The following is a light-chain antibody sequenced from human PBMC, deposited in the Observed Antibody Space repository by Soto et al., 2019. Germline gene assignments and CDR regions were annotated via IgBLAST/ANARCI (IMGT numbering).Light chain of an antibody. Sequence: QSALTQPRSVSGSPGQSVAISCTGTSSDVGGYNHVSWYQQHPGKVPKLMIYDVARRPSGVPDRFSGSKSGNTASLTISGLQAEDEADYYCFSYAGTSTLLFGGGTKLTVL. CDR2: DVA. V-gene: IGLV2-11*01. J-gene: IGLJ2*01. CDR1: SSDVGGYNH. CDR3: FSYAGTSTLL.